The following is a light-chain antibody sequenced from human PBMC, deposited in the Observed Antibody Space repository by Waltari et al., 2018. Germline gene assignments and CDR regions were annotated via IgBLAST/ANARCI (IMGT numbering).Light chain of an antibody. CDR2: GAA. Sequence: EIVLTQSPGTLSLYPGARVTLSCRASQSVSSSYLAWYQQKPGQAPRRLIDGAASRANGSPDRFSGSGSGTDFTLTISRLEPEDFAVYYCQQYGSSPTFGQGTKVEIK. CDR1: QSVSSSY. V-gene: IGKV3-20*01. J-gene: IGKJ1*01. CDR3: QQYGSSPT.